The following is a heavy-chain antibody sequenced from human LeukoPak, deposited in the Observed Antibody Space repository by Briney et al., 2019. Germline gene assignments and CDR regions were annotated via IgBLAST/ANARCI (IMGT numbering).Heavy chain of an antibody. CDR3: ARFDSSSWYNWFDP. V-gene: IGHV5-51*01. D-gene: IGHD6-13*01. CDR1: GSRFTSYW. Sequence: GESLQISCKGSGSRFTSYWIGGVRPMPGKGLEWMGIIYPGDSDTRYSPSFQGQVTISADKSISTAYLQWSSLKASDTAMYYCARFDSSSWYNWFDPWGQGTLVTVSS. CDR2: IYPGDSDT. J-gene: IGHJ5*02.